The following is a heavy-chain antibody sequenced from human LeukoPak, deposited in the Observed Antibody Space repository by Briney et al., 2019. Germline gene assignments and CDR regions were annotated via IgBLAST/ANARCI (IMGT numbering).Heavy chain of an antibody. V-gene: IGHV3-23*01. CDR2: ISGSGAGT. Sequence: GGSLRLSCAPPGFTFSAYAMSWVRLAQGKGLGWVSGISGSGAGTYYADSVKGRFTISRDNSKNTLDLQMNSLRAGDTAVYYCAKGSTAFGSSWYGKAYYYMDVWGKGTTVTVSS. CDR3: AKGSTAFGSSWYGKAYYYMDV. D-gene: IGHD2-15*01. CDR1: GFTFSAYA. J-gene: IGHJ6*03.